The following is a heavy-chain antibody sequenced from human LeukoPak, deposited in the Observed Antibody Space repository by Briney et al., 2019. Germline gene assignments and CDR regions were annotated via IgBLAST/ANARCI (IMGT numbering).Heavy chain of an antibody. CDR3: ARGPTYQPIDY. CDR1: GGSISSGSYY. V-gene: IGHV4-61*02. D-gene: IGHD2-2*01. J-gene: IGHJ4*02. Sequence: SETLSLTCTVSGGSISSGSYYWSWIRQPAGKGLEGIGRIYTSGSTNYNPSLKSRVTISVDTSKNHFSLNLNSVTAADTAVYYCARGPTYQPIDYWGQGTLVTVSS. CDR2: IYTSGST.